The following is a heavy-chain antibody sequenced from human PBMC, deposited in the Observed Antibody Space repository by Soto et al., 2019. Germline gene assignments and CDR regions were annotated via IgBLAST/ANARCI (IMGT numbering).Heavy chain of an antibody. J-gene: IGHJ6*03. CDR2: ISGSGGST. Sequence: GGSLRLSCVASGFTFSSYAMSWVRQAPGKGLEWVSGISGSGGSTYYADSVKGRFTISRDNSKNTLYLQMNSLRAEDTAVYYCAKEGAAAGKGRYYYYMDVWGKGTTVTVSS. CDR3: AKEGAAAGKGRYYYYMDV. CDR1: GFTFSSYA. D-gene: IGHD6-13*01. V-gene: IGHV3-23*01.